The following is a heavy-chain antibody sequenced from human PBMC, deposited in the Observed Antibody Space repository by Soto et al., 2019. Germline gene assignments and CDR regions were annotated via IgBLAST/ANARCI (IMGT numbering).Heavy chain of an antibody. CDR3: ASERIVVVTGPHDAFDI. Sequence: WVRQAPGQGLEWMGRIIPILGIANYAQKFQGRVTITADKSTSTAYMELSSLRSEDTAVYYCASERIVVVTGPHDAFDIWGQGTMVTVSS. V-gene: IGHV1-69*04. D-gene: IGHD2-21*02. CDR2: IIPILGIA. J-gene: IGHJ3*02.